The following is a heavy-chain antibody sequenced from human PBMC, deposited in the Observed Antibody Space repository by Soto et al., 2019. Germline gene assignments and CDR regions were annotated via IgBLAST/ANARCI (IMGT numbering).Heavy chain of an antibody. CDR3: AMTSAAGKYSNGTDF. V-gene: IGHV5-51*01. CDR2: IYPGDSDT. CDR1: GYSFTSYW. Sequence: GESLKISCKGSGYSFTSYWIGWVRQMPGKGLEWMGIIYPGDSDTRYSPSFQGQVTISADKSISTAYLQWSSLKASDTAMYYCAMTSAAGKYSNGTDFPGQETTVPGS. J-gene: IGHJ6*02. D-gene: IGHD6-13*01.